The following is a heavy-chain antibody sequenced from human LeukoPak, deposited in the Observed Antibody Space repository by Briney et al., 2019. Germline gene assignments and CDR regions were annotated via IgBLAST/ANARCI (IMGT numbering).Heavy chain of an antibody. CDR2: ISGSGGST. D-gene: IGHD3-9*01. Sequence: QPGRSLRLSCAASGFTFSSYGMHWVRQAPGKGLEWVSAISGSGGSTYYADSVKGRFTISRDNSKNTLYLQMNSLRAEDTAVYYCAKKGLRYFDWLLTFDYWGQGTLVTVSS. J-gene: IGHJ4*02. CDR3: AKKGLRYFDWLLTFDY. V-gene: IGHV3-23*01. CDR1: GFTFSSYG.